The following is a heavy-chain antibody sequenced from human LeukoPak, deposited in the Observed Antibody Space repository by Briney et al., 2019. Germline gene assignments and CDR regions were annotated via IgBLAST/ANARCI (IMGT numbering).Heavy chain of an antibody. J-gene: IGHJ4*02. CDR2: IYTSGST. CDR1: GGSLSSSSYY. D-gene: IGHD1-26*01. Sequence: SETLSLTCTVSGGSLSSSSYYWGWIRQPPGKGLEWIGSIYTSGSTNYNPSLKSRVTMSVDTSKNQFSLKLSSVTAADTAVYYCARGRDSGSYSEYYFDYWGQGTLVTVSS. V-gene: IGHV4-39*07. CDR3: ARGRDSGSYSEYYFDY.